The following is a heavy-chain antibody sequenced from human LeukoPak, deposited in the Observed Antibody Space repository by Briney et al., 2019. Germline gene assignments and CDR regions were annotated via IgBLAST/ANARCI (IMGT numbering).Heavy chain of an antibody. CDR2: ISVGGGDT. CDR3: AKLSLGEMAYFDS. J-gene: IGHJ4*02. D-gene: IGHD3-16*01. Sequence: GGSLRLSCAASGFIFSSYVMGWVRQAPGKGLEWVSSISVGGGDTFASDSVKGRFTITRENSKNTLYLQMMGLRVEDTAVYFCAKLSLGEMAYFDSWGQGTLVTVSS. CDR1: GFIFSSYV. V-gene: IGHV3-23*01.